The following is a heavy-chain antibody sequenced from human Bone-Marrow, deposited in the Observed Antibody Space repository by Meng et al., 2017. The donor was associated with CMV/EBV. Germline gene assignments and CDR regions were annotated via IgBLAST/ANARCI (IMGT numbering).Heavy chain of an antibody. CDR3: ARRSSSLERRPHYYYYGMDV. D-gene: IGHD6-6*01. J-gene: IGHJ6*02. CDR1: GYTFSSYG. CDR2: ISAYNGNT. V-gene: IGHV1-18*01. Sequence: ASVKVSCKASGYTFSSYGISWVRQAPGQGLEWMGWISAYNGNTNYAQKLQGRVTLTTDTSTSTAYMELRSLRSDDTAVYYCARRSSSLERRPHYYYYGMDVWGQGTTVTVSS.